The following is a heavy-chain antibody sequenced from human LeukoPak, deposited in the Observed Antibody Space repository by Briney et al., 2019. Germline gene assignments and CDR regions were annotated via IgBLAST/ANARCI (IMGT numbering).Heavy chain of an antibody. D-gene: IGHD5-18*01. CDR2: ISSGSKYI. J-gene: IGHJ4*02. CDR3: ARALSYSYGSMDF. Sequence: GGSLRFSCAAPLFTFRTYSRNGVRQPPGRGRGWVSPISSGSKYIYNADSVKGRFTISRDNAKNSLYLQMNSLRAEDTAVYYCARALSYSYGSMDFWGQGTLVIVSS. CDR1: LFTFRTYS. V-gene: IGHV3-21*01.